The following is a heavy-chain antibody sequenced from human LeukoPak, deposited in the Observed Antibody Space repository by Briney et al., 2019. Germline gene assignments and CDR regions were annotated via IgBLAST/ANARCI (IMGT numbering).Heavy chain of an antibody. CDR1: GGTFSSYA. CDR2: IIPIFGTA. Sequence: ASVKVSCKASGGTFSSYAISWVRQAPGQGLEWMGGIIPIFGTANYAQKFQGRVTITTDISTSTAYMELSNLRSEDTAVYYCARSNRVGYYGSGSYYIDYWGQGTLVTVSS. D-gene: IGHD3-10*01. J-gene: IGHJ4*02. CDR3: ARSNRVGYYGSGSYYIDY. V-gene: IGHV1-69*05.